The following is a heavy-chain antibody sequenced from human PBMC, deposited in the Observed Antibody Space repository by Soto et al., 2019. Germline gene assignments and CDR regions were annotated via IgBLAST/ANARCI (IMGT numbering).Heavy chain of an antibody. CDR3: AKGTSHYDILTGYPFDY. V-gene: IGHV3-23*01. CDR1: GFTFSSYA. D-gene: IGHD3-9*01. CDR2: ISGSGGST. Sequence: GGSLRLSCAASGFTFSSYAMSWVRQAPGKGLEWVSAISGSGGSTYYADSVKGRFTISRDNSKNTLYLQMNSLRAEDTAVYYCAKGTSHYDILTGYPFDYWGQGTLVTVSS. J-gene: IGHJ4*02.